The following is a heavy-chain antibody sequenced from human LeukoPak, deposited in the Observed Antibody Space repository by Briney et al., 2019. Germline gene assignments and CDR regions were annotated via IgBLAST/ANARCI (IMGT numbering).Heavy chain of an antibody. Sequence: PGGSLRLSCAASGFTFSSYSMNWVRQAPGKGLEWVSSISSSSSYIYYADSVKGRFTISRDNAKNSLYLQMNSLRAEDMALYYCARGSSWVSSSSSREYYFDYWGQGTLVTVSS. D-gene: IGHD6-6*01. J-gene: IGHJ4*02. CDR2: ISSSSSYI. CDR3: ARGSSWVSSSSSREYYFDY. V-gene: IGHV3-21*04. CDR1: GFTFSSYS.